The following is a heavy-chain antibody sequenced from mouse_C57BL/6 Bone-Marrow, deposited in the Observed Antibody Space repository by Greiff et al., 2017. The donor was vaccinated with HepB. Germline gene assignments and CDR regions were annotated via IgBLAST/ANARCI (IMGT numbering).Heavy chain of an antibody. CDR2: ISSGSSTI. CDR1: GFTFSDYG. Sequence: EVQLQESGGGLVKPGGSLKLSCAASGFTFSDYGMHWVRQAPEKGLEWVAYISSGSSTIYYADTVKGRFTISRDNAKNTLFLQMTSLRSEDTAMYYCARGHDYDGDYFDYWGQGTTLTVSS. CDR3: ARGHDYDGDYFDY. D-gene: IGHD2-4*01. J-gene: IGHJ2*01. V-gene: IGHV5-17*01.